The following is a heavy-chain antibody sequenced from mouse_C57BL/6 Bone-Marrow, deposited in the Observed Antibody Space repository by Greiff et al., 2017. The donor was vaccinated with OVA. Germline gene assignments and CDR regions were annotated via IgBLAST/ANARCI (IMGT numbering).Heavy chain of an antibody. Sequence: EVQLQQSGPELVKPGASVKLSCKASGYTFTDYYMNWVKQSHGKSLEWIGDITPNNGGTSYNQKFKGKATLTVDKSSSTAYMELRSLTSDDSAVYDCASPDYYAMDYWGQGTAVSVSS. CDR1: GYTFTDYY. CDR2: ITPNNGGT. J-gene: IGHJ4*01. V-gene: IGHV1-26*01. CDR3: ASPDYYAMDY.